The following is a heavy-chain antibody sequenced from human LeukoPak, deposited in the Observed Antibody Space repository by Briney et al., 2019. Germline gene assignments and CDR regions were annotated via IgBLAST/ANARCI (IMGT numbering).Heavy chain of an antibody. J-gene: IGHJ4*02. CDR1: GYTLTELS. D-gene: IGHD6-19*01. V-gene: IGHV1-24*01. CDR3: ATVDSSGWCFGY. CDR2: FDPEDGET. Sequence: ASVKVSCKVSGYTLTELSMHWVRQAPGKGLEWMGGFDPEDGETIYAQKFQDRVTMTEDTSTDTAYMELSSLRSEDTAVYYCATVDSSGWCFGYWGQGTLVTVSS.